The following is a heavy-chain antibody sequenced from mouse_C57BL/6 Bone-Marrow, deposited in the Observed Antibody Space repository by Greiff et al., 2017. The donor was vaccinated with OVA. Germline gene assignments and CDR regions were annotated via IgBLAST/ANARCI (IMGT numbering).Heavy chain of an antibody. CDR1: GFNIKNTY. V-gene: IGHV14-3*01. CDR3: ARGITTVVARLYWYFDV. D-gene: IGHD1-1*01. CDR2: IDPANGNT. Sequence: EVQLQQSVAELVRPGASVKLSCTASGFNIKNTYMHWVKQRPEQGLEWIGRIDPANGNTTYAPKFQGKATITADTSSNTAYLQLSSLTSEDTAIYYCARGITTVVARLYWYFDVWGTGTTVTVAS. J-gene: IGHJ1*03.